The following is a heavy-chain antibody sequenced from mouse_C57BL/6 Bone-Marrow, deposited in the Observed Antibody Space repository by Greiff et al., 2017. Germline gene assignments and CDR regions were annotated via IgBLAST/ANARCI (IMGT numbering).Heavy chain of an antibody. CDR2: ISSGGDYI. V-gene: IGHV5-9-1*02. J-gene: IGHJ4*01. Sequence: EVKLVESGEGLVKPGGSLKLSCAASGFTFSSYAMSWVRQTPEKRLEWVAYISSGGDYIYYADAVKGRFTISRDNARNTLYLQMSSLKSEDTAMDYCTRERNSNPYAMDYWGQGTSVTGSS. CDR3: TRERNSNPYAMDY. D-gene: IGHD2-5*01. CDR1: GFTFSSYA.